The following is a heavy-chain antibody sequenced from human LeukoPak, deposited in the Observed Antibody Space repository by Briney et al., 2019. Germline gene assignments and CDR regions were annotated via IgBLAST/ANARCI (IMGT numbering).Heavy chain of an antibody. Sequence: SETLSLTCAVYGGSFSGYYWSWIRQPPGKGLEWIGEINHSGSTNYNPSLKSRVTISVDTSKNQFSLKLSSVTAADTAVYYCARGAVAAFDIWGQGTMVTVSS. J-gene: IGHJ3*02. CDR3: ARGAVAAFDI. CDR1: GGSFSGYY. CDR2: INHSGST. V-gene: IGHV4-34*01.